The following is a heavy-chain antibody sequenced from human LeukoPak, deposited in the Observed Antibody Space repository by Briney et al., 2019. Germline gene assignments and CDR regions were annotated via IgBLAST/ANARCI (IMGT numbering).Heavy chain of an antibody. D-gene: IGHD5-24*01. CDR1: GHTLTSYY. V-gene: IGHV1-46*01. CDR2: INPSGDTT. CDR3: ASVYKNGMDV. Sequence: GASVKVSCKASGHTLTSYYLHWVRQAPGQGLEWMAIINPSGDTTSHAQKFQGRVTMTRDTSASTVYMELSSLRSEDTAVYYCASVYKNGMDVWGQGTTVTVSS. J-gene: IGHJ6*02.